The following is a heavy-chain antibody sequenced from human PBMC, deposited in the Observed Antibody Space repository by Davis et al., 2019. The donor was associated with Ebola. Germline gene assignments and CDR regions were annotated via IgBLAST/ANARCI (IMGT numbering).Heavy chain of an antibody. Sequence: GESLKISCAASGFTFSSYGMHWVRQAPGKGLEWVAVIWYDGSNKYYADSVKGRFTISRDNAKNTLYLQMNGLRAEDTAVYYCARATRWPNYWGQGTLVTVSS. J-gene: IGHJ4*02. CDR3: ARATRWPNY. CDR2: IWYDGSNK. V-gene: IGHV3-33*01. CDR1: GFTFSSYG. D-gene: IGHD5-24*01.